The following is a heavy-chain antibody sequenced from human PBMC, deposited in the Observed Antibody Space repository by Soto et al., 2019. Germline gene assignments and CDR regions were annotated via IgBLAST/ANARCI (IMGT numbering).Heavy chain of an antibody. Sequence: PGESLKISCKGSGYRFSTYWIAWVRQMPGKGLEWMGIIYPGDSDTRYSPSLQGQVPISADKSISTAYLQWSSLKASDTAMYYCARADCSGVSCFRSGNWFDPWGQGTLVTVSS. D-gene: IGHD2-15*01. CDR1: GYRFSTYW. V-gene: IGHV5-51*01. CDR2: IYPGDSDT. J-gene: IGHJ5*02. CDR3: ARADCSGVSCFRSGNWFDP.